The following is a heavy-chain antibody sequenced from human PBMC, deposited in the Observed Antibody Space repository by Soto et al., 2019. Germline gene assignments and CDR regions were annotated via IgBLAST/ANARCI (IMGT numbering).Heavy chain of an antibody. V-gene: IGHV3-21*01. CDR2: ISGGSSYI. D-gene: IGHD3-10*01. CDR3: ARDSGDFDY. J-gene: IGHJ4*02. Sequence: EVQLVESGGGLVKPGGSLRLSCAASGFTFSTYSRNRVRQAPGKGLEWVSSISGGSSYIYYADSVKGRFTISRDNAKNSLYLQMNSLRAEDTAVYYCARDSGDFDYWGQGTLVTVSS. CDR1: GFTFSTYS.